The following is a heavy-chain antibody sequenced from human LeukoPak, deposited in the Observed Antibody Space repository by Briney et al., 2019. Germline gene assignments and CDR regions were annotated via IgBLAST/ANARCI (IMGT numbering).Heavy chain of an antibody. CDR1: GYTFTSYD. D-gene: IGHD5-18*01. Sequence: ASVKVSCKASGYTFTSYDINWVRQATGQGLEWMGWMNPNSGNTGYAQKFQGRVTMTRNTSISTAYMELSSLRSEDTAVYYCARTTDTAMVLGIGYWGQGTLVTVSS. CDR3: ARTTDTAMVLGIGY. J-gene: IGHJ4*02. CDR2: MNPNSGNT. V-gene: IGHV1-8*01.